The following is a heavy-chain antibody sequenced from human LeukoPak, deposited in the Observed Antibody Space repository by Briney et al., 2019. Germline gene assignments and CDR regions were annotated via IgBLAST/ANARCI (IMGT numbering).Heavy chain of an antibody. D-gene: IGHD2-8*01. Sequence: PGGSLRLSCAASGFTFGSYGMHWVRQAPGKGLEWVAVISYDVGKKYYADSVKGRFTISRDNSKNTLYLQMNSLRAEDTALYYCAKDIHGHHGSLANGIDYWGQGTLVTVSS. CDR3: AKDIHGHHGSLANGIDY. J-gene: IGHJ4*02. CDR1: GFTFGSYG. V-gene: IGHV3-30*18. CDR2: ISYDVGKK.